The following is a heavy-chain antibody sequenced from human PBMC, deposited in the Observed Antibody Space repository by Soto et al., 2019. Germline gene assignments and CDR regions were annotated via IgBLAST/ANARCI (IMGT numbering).Heavy chain of an antibody. D-gene: IGHD3-16*02. CDR2: INHSGST. V-gene: IGHV4-34*01. Sequence: SETLSLTCAVYGGSFSGYYWSWIRQPPGKGLEWIGEINHSGSTNYNPSLRSRVTISVDTSKNQFSLKLSSVTAADTAVYYCARGKLSDYVWGSYRYHFDYWGQGTVVTVSS. J-gene: IGHJ4*02. CDR3: ARGKLSDYVWGSYRYHFDY. CDR1: GGSFSGYY.